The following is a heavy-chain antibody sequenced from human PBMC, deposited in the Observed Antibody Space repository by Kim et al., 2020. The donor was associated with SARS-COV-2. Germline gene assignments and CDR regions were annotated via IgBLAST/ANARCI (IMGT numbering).Heavy chain of an antibody. D-gene: IGHD2-15*01. Sequence: GGSLRLSCAASGFTFSSYSMNWVRQAPGKGLEWVSSISSSSSYIYYADSVKGRFTISRDNAKNSLYLQMNSLRAEDTAVYYCARGHCSGGSCYPVWGQGTLVTVSS. CDR2: ISSSSSYI. CDR1: GFTFSSYS. CDR3: ARGHCSGGSCYPV. V-gene: IGHV3-21*01. J-gene: IGHJ4*02.